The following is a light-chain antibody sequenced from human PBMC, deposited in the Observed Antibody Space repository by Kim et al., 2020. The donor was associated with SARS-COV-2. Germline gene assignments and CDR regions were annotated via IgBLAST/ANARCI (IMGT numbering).Light chain of an antibody. CDR2: GAS. V-gene: IGKV3-20*01. J-gene: IGKJ5*01. CDR3: QQYGSSGT. CDR1: QSVSSSY. Sequence: EIVLTQSPGTLSLSPGERATLSCRVSQSVSSSYLAWYQQKPGQAPRLLMYGASSRATGIPDRFSGSGSGTDFTLTISRLEPEDFAVYYCQQYGSSGTFGQGTRLEIK.